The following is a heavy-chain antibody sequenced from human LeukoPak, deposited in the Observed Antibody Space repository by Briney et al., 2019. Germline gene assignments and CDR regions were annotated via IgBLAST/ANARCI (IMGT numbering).Heavy chain of an antibody. CDR3: STDPRLLIY. CDR2: ISGSGSDI. J-gene: IGHJ4*01. Sequence: GESLRLSCVVSGFSFSNSYMTWIRQTPGKGLESLAYISGSGSDIYYADSVKGRFTISRDNAKDSLYLQMNGLRPEDTALYYCSTDPRLLIYWGHGTLVTVSS. CDR1: GFSFSNSY. V-gene: IGHV3-11*01. D-gene: IGHD2-8*01.